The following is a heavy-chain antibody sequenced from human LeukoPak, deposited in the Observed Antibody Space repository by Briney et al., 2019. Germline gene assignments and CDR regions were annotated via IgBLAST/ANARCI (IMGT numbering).Heavy chain of an antibody. CDR3: ARRYSYGYDDFDY. D-gene: IGHD5-18*01. CDR1: GYTFTSYY. V-gene: IGHV1-46*01. Sequence: GASVKVSCKASGYTFTSYYVHWVRQAPGQGLEWMGIIYPGGGSTSYAQKFQGRVTMTRDMSTSTVYMELSRLRSDDTAVYYCARRYSYGYDDFDYWGQGTLVTVSS. CDR2: IYPGGGST. J-gene: IGHJ4*02.